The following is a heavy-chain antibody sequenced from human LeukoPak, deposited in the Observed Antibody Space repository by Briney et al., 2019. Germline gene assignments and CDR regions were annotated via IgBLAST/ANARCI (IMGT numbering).Heavy chain of an antibody. Sequence: SVKVSCKASGFTFSGSAIQWVRQARGQRPEWIGWIVVGSGNTNYAQKFQERVTITRDMSTSTAYMELSSLRSEDTAVYYCAADMEPTDPYNWVDPWGQGTLVTVSS. CDR1: GFTFSGSA. D-gene: IGHD1-14*01. J-gene: IGHJ5*02. CDR3: AADMEPTDPYNWVDP. V-gene: IGHV1-58*02. CDR2: IVVGSGNT.